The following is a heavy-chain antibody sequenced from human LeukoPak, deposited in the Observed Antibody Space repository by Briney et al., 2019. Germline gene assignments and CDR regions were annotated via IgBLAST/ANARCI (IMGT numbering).Heavy chain of an antibody. Sequence: PSETLSLTCTVSGGSISTTNYYWGWVRQPPGKGLEWIGSIFYSGSTYYNPSLKSRLTMSVDTSKNQFSLNLSSVTAADTAVYYCARSATLSYGSGSLRTLVLNWFDPWGQGTLVTVSS. V-gene: IGHV4-39*01. J-gene: IGHJ5*02. D-gene: IGHD3-10*01. CDR2: IFYSGST. CDR1: GGSISTTNYY. CDR3: ARSATLSYGSGSLRTLVLNWFDP.